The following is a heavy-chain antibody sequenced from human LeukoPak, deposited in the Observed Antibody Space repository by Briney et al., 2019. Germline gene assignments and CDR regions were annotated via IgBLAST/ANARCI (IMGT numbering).Heavy chain of an antibody. CDR3: ARGYYDSGTYYSGIDY. D-gene: IGHD3-22*01. CDR2: IYYSGST. Sequence: SETLSLTCTVSGGSISGSSYYWGWIRQPPGKGLDYVVSIYYSGSTYYNPSLKSRVTISLDTSKNQFSLKLSSVTAADTAVYYCARGYYDSGTYYSGIDYWGQGTLVTVSS. CDR1: GGSISGSSYY. J-gene: IGHJ4*02. V-gene: IGHV4-39*01.